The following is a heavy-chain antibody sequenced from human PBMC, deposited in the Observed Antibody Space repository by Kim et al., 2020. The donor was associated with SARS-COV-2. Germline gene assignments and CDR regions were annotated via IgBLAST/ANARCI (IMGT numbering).Heavy chain of an antibody. Sequence: ASSTTYADSVKGRFTISRDNTKNTLYLKMNSLTAEDTAVYYCARGIAAPIWGQGTLVTVSS. V-gene: IGHV3-74*03. CDR3: ARGIAAPI. J-gene: IGHJ4*02. D-gene: IGHD6-6*01. CDR2: ASST.